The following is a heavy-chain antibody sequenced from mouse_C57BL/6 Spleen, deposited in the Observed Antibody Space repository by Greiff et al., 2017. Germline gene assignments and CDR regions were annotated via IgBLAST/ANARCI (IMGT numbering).Heavy chain of an antibody. V-gene: IGHV5-6*02. D-gene: IGHD2-4*01. J-gene: IGHJ1*03. CDR3: ARPLYYDYDDGYFDV. CDR1: GFTFSSYG. CDR2: ISSGGSYT. Sequence: EVKLVESGGDLVKPGGSLKLSCAASGFTFSSYGMSWVRQTPDKRLEWVATISSGGSYTYYPDSVKGRVTISRDNAKNTLYLQMSSLKSEDTAMYYGARPLYYDYDDGYFDVWGTGTTVTVSS.